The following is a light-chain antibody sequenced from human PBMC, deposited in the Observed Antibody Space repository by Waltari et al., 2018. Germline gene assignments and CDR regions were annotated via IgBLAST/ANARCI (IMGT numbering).Light chain of an antibody. J-gene: IGKJ4*01. CDR2: GAS. CDR3: QQYHNYPF. V-gene: IGKV1-8*01. CDR1: QGISSY. Sequence: AIRITQSPSSLSASTGDRVNITCRASQGISSYLAWYQQKPGKAPKLLIYGASTLQSGVPSRFSGSGSGTDFTLTISCLQSEDFATYYCQQYHNYPFFGGGTRVEIK.